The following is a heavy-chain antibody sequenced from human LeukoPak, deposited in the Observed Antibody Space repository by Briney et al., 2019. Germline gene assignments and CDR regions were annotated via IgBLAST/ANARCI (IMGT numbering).Heavy chain of an antibody. CDR1: GYSFSSYW. CDR2: IYPGDSDT. V-gene: IGHV5-51*01. CDR3: ARQDEGSVVRGVIIDY. J-gene: IGHJ4*02. D-gene: IGHD3-10*01. Sequence: GESLKISCKGSGYSFSSYWIGWVRQMPGKGLEWMGIIYPGDSDTRYRPSFQGQVTMSADKSISTTYLQWSSLKASDTAMYYCARQDEGSVVRGVIIDYWGQGTLVTVSS.